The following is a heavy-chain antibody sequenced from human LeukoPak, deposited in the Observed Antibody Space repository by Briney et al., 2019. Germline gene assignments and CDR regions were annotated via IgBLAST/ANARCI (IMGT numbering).Heavy chain of an antibody. CDR1: GFTFSNAW. CDR2: IYSGGST. V-gene: IGHV3-53*01. J-gene: IGHJ4*02. Sequence: PGGSLRLSCAASGFTFSNAWMSWVRQAPGKGLEWVSVIYSGGSTYYADSVKGRFTISRDNSKNTLYLQMNSLRAEDTAVYYCASLGGLIYGGNLEFDYWGQGTLVTVSS. CDR3: ASLGGLIYGGNLEFDY. D-gene: IGHD4-23*01.